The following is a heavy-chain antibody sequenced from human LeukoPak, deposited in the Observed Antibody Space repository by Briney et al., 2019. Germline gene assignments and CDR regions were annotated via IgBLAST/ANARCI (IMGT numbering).Heavy chain of an antibody. CDR2: IYHSGST. V-gene: IGHV4-30-2*01. CDR3: ARGNGFLEWLPDY. CDR1: GGSISSGGYY. D-gene: IGHD3-3*01. Sequence: SQTLSLTCTVSGGSISSGGYYWSWIRQPPGKGLEWIGYIYHSGSTYYNPSLKSRVTISVDRSKNQFSLKLSSVTAADTAVYYCARGNGFLEWLPDYWGQGTLVTVSS. J-gene: IGHJ4*02.